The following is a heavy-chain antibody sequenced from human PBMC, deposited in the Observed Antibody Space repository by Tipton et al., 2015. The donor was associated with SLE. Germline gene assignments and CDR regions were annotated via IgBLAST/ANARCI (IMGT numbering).Heavy chain of an antibody. CDR2: ITSSGNII. CDR3: ARGSGRLDV. J-gene: IGHJ6*04. V-gene: IGHV3-11*01. CDR1: GFTFSDYY. Sequence: SLRLSCAASGFTFSDYYMTWIRQAPGKGLEWVSYITSSGNIIYVADSVKGRFTISRDNAKNSLYLQMNSLRAEDTAVHFCARGSGRLDVWGKGTTVTVSA. D-gene: IGHD7-27*01.